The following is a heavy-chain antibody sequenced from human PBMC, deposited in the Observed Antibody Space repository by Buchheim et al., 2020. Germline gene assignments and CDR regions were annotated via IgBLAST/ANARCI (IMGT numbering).Heavy chain of an antibody. CDR2: VYYSGST. CDR1: GGSISDYY. CDR3: ARDSFRTGPGGGFDP. V-gene: IGHV4-59*01. J-gene: IGHJ5*02. D-gene: IGHD3/OR15-3a*01. Sequence: QVQLQESGPGLVKPSETLSLTCTVSGGSISDYYWSWIRQPPGKGLEWIGFVYYSGSTNYNSSLKSRVTISVATSKNQFSLRLSSVTAADTAVYYCARDSFRTGPGGGFDPWGQGTL.